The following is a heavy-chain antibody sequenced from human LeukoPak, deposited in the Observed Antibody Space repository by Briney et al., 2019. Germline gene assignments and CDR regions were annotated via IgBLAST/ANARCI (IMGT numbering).Heavy chain of an antibody. Sequence: PSQTLSLTCNVSGASVSTRGFCLNWIRQPPGKGLEWLGCIYPSGGAYYNPSLSGRVAISLDKSRNHFTLMVSAVTAADTAFYYCARKGPEHLPTYFDHWGRGILVTVSS. CDR1: GASVSTRGFC. D-gene: IGHD2-21*01. V-gene: IGHV4-30-2*01. J-gene: IGHJ4*02. CDR3: ARKGPEHLPTYFDH. CDR2: IYPSGGA.